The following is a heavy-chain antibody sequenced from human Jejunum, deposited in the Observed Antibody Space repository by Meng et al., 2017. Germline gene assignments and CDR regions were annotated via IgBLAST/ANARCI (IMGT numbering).Heavy chain of an antibody. D-gene: IGHD6-19*01. CDR2: IFSGGGNT. V-gene: IGHV1-46*01. Sequence: QVQRVQDGAEGKKPGSPVKISCKASGYTFTSFHIHWVRQAPGQGVEWMGTIFSGGGNTRYAQKFQGRVTMTGDTSTTTVYMDLSSLRSEDTAVYYCARATHSGWSPNDYWGQGTLVTVSS. CDR3: ARATHSGWSPNDY. J-gene: IGHJ4*02. CDR1: GYTFTSFH.